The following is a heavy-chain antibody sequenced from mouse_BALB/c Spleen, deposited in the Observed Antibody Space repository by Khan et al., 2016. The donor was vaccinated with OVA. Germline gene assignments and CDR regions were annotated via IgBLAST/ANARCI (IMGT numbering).Heavy chain of an antibody. V-gene: IGHV5-6-4*01. CDR2: INSGSTYT. D-gene: IGHD2-1*01. CDR3: TRDGNYAHWYFDV. CDR1: GFSFTTYT. J-gene: IGHJ1*01. Sequence: EVELVESGGGLVRPGGSLKLSCAASGFSFTTYTMSWVRQTPEKRLEWVATINSGSTYTYYPDSVKGRFTISRDNAKKPLYLQMSSLKSEDTAMYYCTRDGNYAHWYFDVWGAGTTVTVSS.